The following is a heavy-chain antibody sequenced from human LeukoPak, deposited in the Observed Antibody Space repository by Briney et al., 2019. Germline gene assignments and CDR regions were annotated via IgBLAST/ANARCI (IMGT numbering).Heavy chain of an antibody. J-gene: IGHJ3*02. CDR1: GYSISSGYY. Sequence: PSETLSLTCTDSGYSISSGYYWGWIRQPPGKGLEWIGSIYHSGSTYYNPSLKSRVTISVDTSKNQFSLKLNSVTAADTAVYYCATLTGGDDAFDIWGQGTMVTVSS. CDR3: ATLTGGDDAFDI. V-gene: IGHV4-38-2*02. CDR2: IYHSGST. D-gene: IGHD4-23*01.